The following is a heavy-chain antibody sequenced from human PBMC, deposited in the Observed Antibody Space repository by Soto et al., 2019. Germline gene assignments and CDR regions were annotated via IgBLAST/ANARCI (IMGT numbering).Heavy chain of an antibody. CDR3: TRHPRTPDF. CDR1: GGPIKNSPQY. J-gene: IGHJ4*02. Sequence: SETLSLTCTVSGGPIKNSPQYWGWSRQPPGGGLEWIGTIHYDGTVYYNPSLKSRVTISVDTSKNQFSLQVNSVTAADTAVYYCTRHPRTPDFWGQGALVTV. D-gene: IGHD2-15*01. V-gene: IGHV4-39*01. CDR2: IHYDGTV.